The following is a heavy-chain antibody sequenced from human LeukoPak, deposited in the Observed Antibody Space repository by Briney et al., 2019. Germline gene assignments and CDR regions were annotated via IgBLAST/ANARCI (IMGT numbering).Heavy chain of an antibody. V-gene: IGHV3-30*02. CDR2: IRYDGSNK. CDR1: GFTFSSYG. Sequence: GGSLRLSCAASGFTFSSYGMHWVRQAPGKGLEWVAFIRYDGSNKYYADSVKGRFTISRDNSKNTLYLQMNSLRAEDTAVYYCANGLLWFGELDYWGQGTLVTVSS. D-gene: IGHD3-10*01. J-gene: IGHJ4*02. CDR3: ANGLLWFGELDY.